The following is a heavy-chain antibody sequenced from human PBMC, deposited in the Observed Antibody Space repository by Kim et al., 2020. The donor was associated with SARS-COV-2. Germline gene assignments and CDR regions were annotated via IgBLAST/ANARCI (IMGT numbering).Heavy chain of an antibody. D-gene: IGHD1-26*01. CDR1: GGSFSGYY. CDR3: ARVQWELLLSHYYYGMDV. Sequence: SETLSLTCAVYGGSFSGYYWSWIRQPPGKGLEWIGEINHSGSTNYNPSLKSRVTISVDTSKNQFSLKLSSVTAADTAVYYCARVQWELLLSHYYYGMDVWGQGTTVTVSS. V-gene: IGHV4-34*01. J-gene: IGHJ6*02. CDR2: INHSGST.